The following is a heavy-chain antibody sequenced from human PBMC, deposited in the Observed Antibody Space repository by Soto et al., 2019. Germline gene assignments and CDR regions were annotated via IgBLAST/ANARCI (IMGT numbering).Heavy chain of an antibody. CDR1: GGSISSYY. CDR3: ARDRRRGYDYFDY. V-gene: IGHV4-59*01. D-gene: IGHD5-12*01. J-gene: IGHJ4*02. CDR2: IYYSGST. Sequence: SETLSLTCTVSGGSISSYYWSWIRQPPGKGLEWIGYIYYSGSTNYNPSLKSRVTISVDTSKNQFSLKLSSVTAADTAVYYCARDRRRGYDYFDYWGRGTLVTVSS.